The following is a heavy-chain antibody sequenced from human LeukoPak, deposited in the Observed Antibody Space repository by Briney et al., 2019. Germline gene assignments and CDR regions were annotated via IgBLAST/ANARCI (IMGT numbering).Heavy chain of an antibody. CDR2: IYYSGST. V-gene: IGHV4-39*01. Sequence: SETLSLTCAVSGGSISNSNWWSWVRQPPGKGLEWIGSIYYSGSTYYNPSLKSRVTISVDTSKNQFSLKLSSVTAADTAVYYCARQPHSCSSTSCYGTTFDYWGQGTLVTVSS. J-gene: IGHJ4*02. CDR1: GGSISNSNW. D-gene: IGHD2-2*01. CDR3: ARQPHSCSSTSCYGTTFDY.